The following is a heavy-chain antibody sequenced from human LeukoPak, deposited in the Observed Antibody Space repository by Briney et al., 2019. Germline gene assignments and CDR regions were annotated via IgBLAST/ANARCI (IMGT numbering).Heavy chain of an antibody. CDR2: ISGSGSVS. Sequence: GGSLRLSCAASVFSFSSYSMNSVRQAPGKGLEWISYISGSGSVSYYEDSVKGRFTISRDNAKNSLYLQMNSLRDEDTALYYCARDGGFGFLAAFDIWGQGTMVTVSS. J-gene: IGHJ3*02. D-gene: IGHD3-10*01. V-gene: IGHV3-48*02. CDR3: ARDGGFGFLAAFDI. CDR1: VFSFSSYS.